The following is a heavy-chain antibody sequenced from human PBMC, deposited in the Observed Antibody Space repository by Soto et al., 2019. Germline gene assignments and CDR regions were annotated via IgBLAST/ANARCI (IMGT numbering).Heavy chain of an antibody. D-gene: IGHD3-10*01. CDR2: IFYTGGA. CDR1: GGSVSSGTHY. J-gene: IGHJ5*02. V-gene: IGHV4-61*03. CDR3: AKGPYPYGSGWFDP. Sequence: QVQLQESGPGLVKPSETLSLTCTVSGGSVSSGTHYWSWIRQPPGKGLEWIGYIFYTGGAKYNPSPTSRVTISVDTAKNHFSLKLSSMTAADTAMYYCAKGPYPYGSGWFDPWGQGPLVTVSS.